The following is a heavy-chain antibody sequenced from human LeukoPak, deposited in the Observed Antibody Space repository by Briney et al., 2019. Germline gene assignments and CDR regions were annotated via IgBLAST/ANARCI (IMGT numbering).Heavy chain of an antibody. J-gene: IGHJ4*02. V-gene: IGHV3-30*04. CDR1: GFTFSSYA. CDR2: ISYDGSNK. D-gene: IGHD2-15*01. CDR3: ARGGIVVVVAATLAPPDY. Sequence: GGSLRLSCAASGFTFSSYAMHWVRQAPGKGLEWVAVISYDGSNKYYADSVKGRFTISRDNSKNTLYLQMSSLRAEDTAVYYCARGGIVVVVAATLAPPDYWGQGTLVTVSS.